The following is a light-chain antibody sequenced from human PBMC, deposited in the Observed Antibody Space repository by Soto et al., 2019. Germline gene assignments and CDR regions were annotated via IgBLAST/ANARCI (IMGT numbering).Light chain of an antibody. CDR1: QSVSSY. V-gene: IGKV3-11*01. CDR3: QQRSNWPPVFT. CDR2: DAS. Sequence: EIVLTQSPATLSLSPGERATLSCRASQSVSSYLAWYQQKPGQAPRLLIYDASHRATGIPARFSGSGSGTDFTLTIRSLEPEDFAVYYCQQRSNWPPVFTFGPGTKVDIK. J-gene: IGKJ3*01.